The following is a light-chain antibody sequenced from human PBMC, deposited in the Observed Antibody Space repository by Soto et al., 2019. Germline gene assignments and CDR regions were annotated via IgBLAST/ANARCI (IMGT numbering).Light chain of an antibody. CDR1: SSDVGGYNF. CDR3: SSYAGSNNLV. V-gene: IGLV2-8*01. J-gene: IGLJ1*01. CDR2: EVT. Sequence: QSALSQPPSETGYTGRSVTISYTGASSDVGGYNFVSWYQQHPGKAPKLLIYEVTKRPSGVPDRFSGSKSGNTASLTVSGLQAEDEADYFCSSYAGSNNLVFGSGTKVTVL.